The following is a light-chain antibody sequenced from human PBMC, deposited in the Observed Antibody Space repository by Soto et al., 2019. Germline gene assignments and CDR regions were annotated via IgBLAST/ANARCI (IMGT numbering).Light chain of an antibody. Sequence: IVGTHSPGPPSFYPGERATVSCRASQSVTSRQLAWYQQKPGQPPRLLIYGISSRANGIPDRFSGSGSGTDFTLTISRLEPEDYAGYYCQQYDIAPPITFGQGTRLEIK. CDR3: QQYDIAPPIT. CDR1: QSVTSRQ. CDR2: GIS. V-gene: IGKV3-20*01. J-gene: IGKJ5*01.